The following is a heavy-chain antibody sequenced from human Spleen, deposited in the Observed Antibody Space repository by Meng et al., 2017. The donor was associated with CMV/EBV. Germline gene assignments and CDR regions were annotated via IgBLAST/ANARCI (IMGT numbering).Heavy chain of an antibody. D-gene: IGHD3-3*01. CDR2: INWNGGST. V-gene: IGHV3-20*04. CDR3: ARDRYDFWCGYPNWFDP. Sequence: GGSLRLSCAASGFTFDDYGMSWVRQAPGKGLEWVSGINWNGGSTGYADSVKGRFTISRDNAKNSLYLQMNSLRAEDTALYYCARDRYDFWCGYPNWFDPWGQGTLVTVSS. CDR1: GFTFDDYG. J-gene: IGHJ5*02.